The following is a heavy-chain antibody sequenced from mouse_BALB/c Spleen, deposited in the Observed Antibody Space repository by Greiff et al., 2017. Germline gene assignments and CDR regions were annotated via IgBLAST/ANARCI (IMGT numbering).Heavy chain of an antibody. CDR2: ISYSGST. V-gene: IGHV3-2*02. Sequence: EVQLVESGPGLVKPSQSLSLTCTVTGYSITSDYAWNWIRQFPGNKLEWMGYISYSGSTSYNPSLKSRISITRDTSKNQFFLQLNSVTTEDTATYYCARRDYYRYDDAMDYWGQGTSVTVSS. CDR3: ARRDYYRYDDAMDY. J-gene: IGHJ4*01. D-gene: IGHD2-14*01. CDR1: GYSITSDYA.